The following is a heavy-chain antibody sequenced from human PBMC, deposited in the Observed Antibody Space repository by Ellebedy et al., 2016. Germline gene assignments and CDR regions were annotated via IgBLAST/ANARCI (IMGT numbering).Heavy chain of an antibody. CDR2: ISGSGGST. V-gene: IGHV3-23*01. CDR1: GFTFSSYG. CDR3: AKDSFRGDYDL. D-gene: IGHD3-3*02. J-gene: IGHJ2*01. Sequence: GGSLRLXXAASGFTFSSYGMHWVRQAPGKGLEWVSAISGSGGSTYYADSVKGRFTISRDNSKNTLYLQMNSLRAEDTAVYYCAKDSFRGDYDLWGRGTLVTVSS.